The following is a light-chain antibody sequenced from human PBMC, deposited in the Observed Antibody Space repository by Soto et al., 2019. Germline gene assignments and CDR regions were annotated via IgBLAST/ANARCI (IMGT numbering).Light chain of an antibody. CDR1: QSISSW. V-gene: IGKV1-5*03. J-gene: IGKJ1*01. CDR2: RAS. Sequence: DIQMTQSPSTLSASVGDRVTITCRASQSISSWLGWYQQKPGKAPKLLIYRASSLASGVPSRFRGSGSGTEFTLTISSLQPDDFATYYCQQYDSYSWTFGQGTKVEIK. CDR3: QQYDSYSWT.